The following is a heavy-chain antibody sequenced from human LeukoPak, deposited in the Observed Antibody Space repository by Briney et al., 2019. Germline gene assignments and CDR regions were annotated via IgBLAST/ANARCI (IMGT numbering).Heavy chain of an antibody. Sequence: QSGGSLRLSCAASGFIFNGYAMSWVRQAPGKGLEWVSAISGSGGSTYYADSVKGRFTISRDNSKNTLYLQMNSLRAEDTAVYYCAKASKSVFSGSDAFDIWGQGTMVTVSS. V-gene: IGHV3-23*01. D-gene: IGHD3-10*01. J-gene: IGHJ3*02. CDR2: ISGSGGST. CDR3: AKASKSVFSGSDAFDI. CDR1: GFIFNGYA.